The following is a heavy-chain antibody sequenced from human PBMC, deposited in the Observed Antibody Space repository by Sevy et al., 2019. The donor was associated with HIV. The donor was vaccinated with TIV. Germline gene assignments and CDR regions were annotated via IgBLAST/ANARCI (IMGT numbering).Heavy chain of an antibody. V-gene: IGHV3-15*01. CDR1: GFTFSNAW. J-gene: IGHJ4*02. D-gene: IGHD3-22*01. CDR3: TTDDEYYYDSSGYAEFDY. CDR2: IKSKTDGGTT. Sequence: GGSLRLSCAASGFTFSNAWMSWVRQAPGKGLVWVGRIKSKTDGGTTDYAAPVKGRFTISRDDSKNTLYLQMNSLKTEDTAVYYCTTDDEYYYDSSGYAEFDYWGQGTLVTVSS.